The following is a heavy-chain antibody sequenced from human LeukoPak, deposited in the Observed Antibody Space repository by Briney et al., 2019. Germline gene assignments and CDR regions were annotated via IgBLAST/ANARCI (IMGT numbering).Heavy chain of an antibody. V-gene: IGHV4-61*02. CDR1: GGSLSSGSYY. J-gene: IGHJ1*01. D-gene: IGHD3-22*01. CDR3: ARVAYYYDSSGYNEYFQH. Sequence: SETLSLTCTVSGGSLSSGSYYWSWIRQPAGKGLEWIGRIYTSGSTNYNPSLKSRVTISVDTSKNQFSLKLSSVTAADTAVYYCARVAYYYDSSGYNEYFQHWGQGTLVTVSS. CDR2: IYTSGST.